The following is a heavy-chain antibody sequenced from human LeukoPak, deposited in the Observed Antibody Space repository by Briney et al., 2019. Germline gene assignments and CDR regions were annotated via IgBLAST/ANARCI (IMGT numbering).Heavy chain of an antibody. CDR1: GFTFGDYA. D-gene: IGHD6-19*01. J-gene: IGHJ4*02. V-gene: IGHV3-49*03. Sequence: GRSLRLSCTASGFTFGDYAMSWFRQAPGKGLEWVGFIRSKAYGGTTEYAASVKGRFTISRDDSKSTAYLQMNSLKTEDTAVYYCTRGDDSSGWYERGFDYWGQGTLVTVSS. CDR3: TRGDDSSGWYERGFDY. CDR2: IRSKAYGGTT.